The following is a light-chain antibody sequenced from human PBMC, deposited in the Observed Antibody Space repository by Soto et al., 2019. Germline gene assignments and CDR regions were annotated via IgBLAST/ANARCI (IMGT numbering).Light chain of an antibody. V-gene: IGLV2-8*01. Sequence: QSVLIQTPSASGATGQSVNISCTGTSSDVGGYNYVSWYQQHPGKAPKLMIYEVSKRPSGVPDRFSGSKSGNTASLTVSGLQAEDEADYYCSSYAGSNTYVFGTGTKVTVL. CDR3: SSYAGSNTYV. CDR2: EVS. CDR1: SSDVGGYNY. J-gene: IGLJ1*01.